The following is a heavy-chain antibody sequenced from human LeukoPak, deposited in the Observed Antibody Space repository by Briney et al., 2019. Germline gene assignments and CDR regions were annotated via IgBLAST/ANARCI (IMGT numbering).Heavy chain of an antibody. CDR3: SRTRRITTFVVVITNWFDP. D-gene: IGHD3-3*01. CDR1: GFTLSSYW. J-gene: IGHJ5*02. CDR2: INQDGSEK. V-gene: IGHV3-7*01. Sequence: GGALRLSCAASGFTLSSYWMSWVRQAPGKGVEWVAHINQDGSEKYYVESVRGRFTISRDNAKNTLYLQMNSLRAEDTAVYYCSRTRRITTFVVVITNWFDPWGQGTLVTVSS.